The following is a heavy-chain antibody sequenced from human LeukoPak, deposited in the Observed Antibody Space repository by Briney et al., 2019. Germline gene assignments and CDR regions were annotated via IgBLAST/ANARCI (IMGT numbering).Heavy chain of an antibody. J-gene: IGHJ4*02. CDR3: ARKYGRTYYYDSSGYYPVDY. CDR1: GFTFSSYS. V-gene: IGHV3-21*01. D-gene: IGHD3-22*01. Sequence: GGSLRLSCAASGFTFSSYSMNWVRQPPGKGLEGVSSITSSSSYKYYSDSLKGRFTNSRDNAKNSLYLQMNSLRAEDTAVYYCARKYGRTYYYDSSGYYPVDYWGQGTLVTVSS. CDR2: ITSSSSYK.